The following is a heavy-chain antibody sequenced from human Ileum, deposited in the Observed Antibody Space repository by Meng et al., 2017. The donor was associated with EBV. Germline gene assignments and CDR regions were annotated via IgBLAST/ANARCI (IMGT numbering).Heavy chain of an antibody. CDR3: ARDYSSSWYSGGFFKY. V-gene: IGHV4-39*07. D-gene: IGHD6-13*01. J-gene: IGHJ1*01. Sequence: PGLVQPTGTLSLTSTASGDSTSVTPYYWGGIRQPPGKGLEWIGNIFNSGSTSYSPSLKSRVTISVDTPKNQFSLKLSSVTAADTAVYYCARDYSSSWYSGGFFKYWGQGILVTVSS. CDR1: GDSTSVTPYY. CDR2: IFNSGST.